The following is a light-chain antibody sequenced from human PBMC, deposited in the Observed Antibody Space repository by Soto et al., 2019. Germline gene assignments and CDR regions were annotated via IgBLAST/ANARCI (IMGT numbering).Light chain of an antibody. J-gene: IGKJ2*01. V-gene: IGKV3-20*01. CDR1: QTVSSRY. CDR3: QQYSPSPMYP. Sequence: EIVLTQSPGTLSLSPGERATLSCRASQTVSSRYLAWYQQKPGQAPRLLIYGASTRATGIPGRFSGSPSGTDFTLTISRLEPEDFAVYYFQQYSPSPMYPVGQGTNLDIK. CDR2: GAS.